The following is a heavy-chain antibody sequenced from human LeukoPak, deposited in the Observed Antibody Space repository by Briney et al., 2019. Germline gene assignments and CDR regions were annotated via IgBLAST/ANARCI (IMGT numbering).Heavy chain of an antibody. CDR2: IYTSGST. CDR3: AREAGPIVVVTAXFDY. CDR1: GGSISSYY. Sequence: SETLSLTCTVSGGSISSYYWSWIRQPAGKGLEWIGRIYTSGSTNYNPSLKSRVTMSVDTSKNQFSLKLSSVTAADTAVYYCAREAGPIVVVTAXFDYWGQGTLVTVSS. J-gene: IGHJ4*02. V-gene: IGHV4-4*07. D-gene: IGHD2-21*02.